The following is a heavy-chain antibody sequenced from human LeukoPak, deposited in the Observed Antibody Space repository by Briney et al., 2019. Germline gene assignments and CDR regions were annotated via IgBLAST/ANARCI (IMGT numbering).Heavy chain of an antibody. CDR2: ISGSGGST. Sequence: GGSLRLSCAASGFTFSSYAMSWVRQAPGKGLEWVSAISGSGGSTYYADSVKGRFTISRDNSENTLYLQMNSLRAEDTAVYYCARGGVRGVIIQDFDYWGQGTLVTVSS. J-gene: IGHJ4*02. CDR3: ARGGVRGVIIQDFDY. D-gene: IGHD3-10*01. V-gene: IGHV3-23*01. CDR1: GFTFSSYA.